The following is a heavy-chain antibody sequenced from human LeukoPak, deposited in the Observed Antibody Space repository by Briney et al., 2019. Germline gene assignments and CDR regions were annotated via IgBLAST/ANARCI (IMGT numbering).Heavy chain of an antibody. V-gene: IGHV4-61*02. CDR1: GGSISGGDYY. CDR2: IYTSGST. D-gene: IGHD3-3*01. J-gene: IGHJ4*02. CDR3: AVSDFWSGYYTGDY. Sequence: SETLSLTCTVSGGSISGGDYYWSWIRQPAGKGLEWIGRIYTSGSTNYNPSLKSRVTMSVDTSKNQFSLKLSSVTAADTAVYYCAVSDFWSGYYTGDYWGQGTLVTVSS.